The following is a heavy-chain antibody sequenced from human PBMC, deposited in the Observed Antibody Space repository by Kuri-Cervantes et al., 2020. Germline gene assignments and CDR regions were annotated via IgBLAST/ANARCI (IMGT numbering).Heavy chain of an antibody. D-gene: IGHD6-13*01. CDR3: ARVLSRAAADYYYYYLDV. CDR2: ISSTSSTI. Sequence: GGSLRLSCEVSGFPFSDYYMSWIRQAPGKGLECLSYISSTSSTIYYADSVKGRFTISRDNSKNTLYLQMNSLRAEDTAVYYCARVLSRAAADYYYYYLDVWGKGTTVTVSS. V-gene: IGHV3-11*01. J-gene: IGHJ6*03. CDR1: GFPFSDYY.